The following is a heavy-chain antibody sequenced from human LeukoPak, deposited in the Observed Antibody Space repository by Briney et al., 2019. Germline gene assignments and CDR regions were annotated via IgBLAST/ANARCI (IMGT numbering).Heavy chain of an antibody. CDR2: IYYSGST. CDR1: GGSISSYY. CDR3: ARHPAAAAPGY. D-gene: IGHD6-13*01. J-gene: IGHJ4*02. Sequence: PSETLSLTCTVSGGSISSYYWSWIRQPPGKGLEWIGHIYYSGSTNYNPSLKSRVTISVDTSKNQFSLKLSSVTAADTAVYYCARHPAAAAPGYWGQGTLVTVSS. V-gene: IGHV4-59*08.